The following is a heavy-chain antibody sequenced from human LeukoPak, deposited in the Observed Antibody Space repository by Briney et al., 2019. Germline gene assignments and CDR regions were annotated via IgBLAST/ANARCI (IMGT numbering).Heavy chain of an antibody. CDR2: ISSSGSTI. D-gene: IGHD5-18*01. V-gene: IGHV3-11*01. J-gene: IGHJ4*02. Sequence: GGSLRLSCAASGFTFSECYMSWIRQAPGKGLEWVSFISSSGSTIYYADSVKGRFTISRDNAKNSLYLQMNSLRAEDTAVYYCAKDRLQIWLSPYDSWGQGTLVTVSS. CDR1: GFTFSECY. CDR3: AKDRLQIWLSPYDS.